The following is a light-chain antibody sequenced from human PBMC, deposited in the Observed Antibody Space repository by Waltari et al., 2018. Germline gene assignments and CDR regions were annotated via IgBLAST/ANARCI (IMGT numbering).Light chain of an antibody. Sequence: DIQMTQSPSTLSASVGDRVTITCRASQSIGTLFAWFQQKPGNPPKLLIYKTFNLERGVPSRFSGSGSGTEFTLTITSLQPDDFATYYCQQYSSSSMFSFGQGTKLEIK. V-gene: IGKV1-5*03. CDR1: QSIGTL. CDR3: QQYSSSSMFS. J-gene: IGKJ2*03. CDR2: KTF.